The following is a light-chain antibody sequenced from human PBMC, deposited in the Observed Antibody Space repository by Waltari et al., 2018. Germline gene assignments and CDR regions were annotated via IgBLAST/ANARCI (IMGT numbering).Light chain of an antibody. CDR1: QSVSSS. J-gene: IGKJ5*01. V-gene: IGKV3-11*01. Sequence: DIVLTQSPATLSLSPGERATLPCRASQSVSSSLGWYQQRPGQAPRLLIYDASSRATGIPARFSGSGSGTDFTLTISSLEPEDFAVYYCQQRSKWPITFGQGTRLEIK. CDR2: DAS. CDR3: QQRSKWPIT.